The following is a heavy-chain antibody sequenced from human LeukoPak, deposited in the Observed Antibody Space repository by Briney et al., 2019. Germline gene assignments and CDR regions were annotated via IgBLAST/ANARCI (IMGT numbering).Heavy chain of an antibody. CDR3: ARRPYYYDSSGNYYFDY. Sequence: ASVKVSCKASGYSFSSYDVGWVRQATGQGLEWMGWRNPNSGNTNYAQKLQGRVTMTTDTSTSTAYMELRSLRSDDTAVYYCARRPYYYDSSGNYYFDYWGQGTLVTVSS. J-gene: IGHJ4*02. CDR2: RNPNSGNT. V-gene: IGHV1-18*01. CDR1: GYSFSSYD. D-gene: IGHD3-22*01.